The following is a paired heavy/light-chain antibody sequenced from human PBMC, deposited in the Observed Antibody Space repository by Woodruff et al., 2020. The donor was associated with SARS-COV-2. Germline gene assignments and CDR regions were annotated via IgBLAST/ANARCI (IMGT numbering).Heavy chain of an antibody. Sequence: QVHLVQSGAEVKKPGASVTVSCKTSGYTFTVYALHWLRQAPGQGLEWMGRINTDNGRATYAQMFQGRVTMTRDTSISTAYMELTTLTSADTAVYYCVGSLKVPAPSRAFDFWGQGTLLTVSS. V-gene: IGHV1-2*06. CDR1: GYTFTVYA. D-gene: IGHD2-21*02. CDR3: VGSLKVPAPSRAFDF. CDR2: INTDNGRA. J-gene: IGHJ4*02.
Light chain of an antibody. CDR3: MQALQIPPVT. CDR1: QSLLHSDGHNY. CDR2: LGS. J-gene: IGKJ5*01. V-gene: IGKV2-28*01. Sequence: DIVLTQSPLSLSVTPGEPASVSCRSNQSLLHSDGHNYLDWYLQKPGQSPQLLVYLGSNRASGVPDRFSGSGSGTDFTLKISRVEAEDVGVYYCMQALQIPPVTFGQGTRLEIK.